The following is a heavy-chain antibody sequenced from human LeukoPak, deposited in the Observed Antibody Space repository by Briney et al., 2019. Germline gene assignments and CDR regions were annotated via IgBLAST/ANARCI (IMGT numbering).Heavy chain of an antibody. CDR3: TKDISASGNHGMDV. V-gene: IGHV3-9*01. D-gene: IGHD3-10*01. J-gene: IGHJ6*02. Sequence: PGGSLRLSCAASGLTFDDYAMHWVRQAPGKGLEWMSGISWNSGSIGYADSVKGRFTISRDNAKTSLYLQMNSLRTEDTALYHCTKDISASGNHGMDVWGQGTTVTVFS. CDR2: ISWNSGSI. CDR1: GLTFDDYA.